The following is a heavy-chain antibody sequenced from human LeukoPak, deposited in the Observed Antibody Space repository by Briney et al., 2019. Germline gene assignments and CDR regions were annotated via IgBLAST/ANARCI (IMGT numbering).Heavy chain of an antibody. J-gene: IGHJ6*02. Sequence: SETLSLTCTVSGGSISSSSYYWGWIRQPPGKGLEWIGYIYYSGSTNYNASLKSRVTISVDTSKNQFSLKLSSVTAADTAVYYCARGGTIRNGMDVWGQGTTVTVSS. D-gene: IGHD5-12*01. CDR2: IYYSGST. CDR3: ARGGTIRNGMDV. CDR1: GGSISSSSYY. V-gene: IGHV4-61*05.